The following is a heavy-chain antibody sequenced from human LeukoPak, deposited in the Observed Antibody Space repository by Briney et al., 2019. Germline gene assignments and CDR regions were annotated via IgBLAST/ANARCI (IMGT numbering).Heavy chain of an antibody. CDR3: ARDFRIYYGSGSYGNWFDP. D-gene: IGHD3-10*01. V-gene: IGHV3-21*01. J-gene: IGHJ5*02. CDR2: VSSSGYI. Sequence: GGPLTLSCAASGFLFSNYGMNWLRHASGKGLEWVSSVSSSGYIYYAGSMKGRFTISRDNAKNSLYLQMSSLRAEDTAVDYCARDFRIYYGSGSYGNWFDPWGQGTLVTVSS. CDR1: GFLFSNYG.